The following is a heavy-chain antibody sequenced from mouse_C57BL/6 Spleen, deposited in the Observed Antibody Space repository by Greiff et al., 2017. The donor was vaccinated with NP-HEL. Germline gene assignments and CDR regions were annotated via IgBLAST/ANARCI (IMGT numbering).Heavy chain of an antibody. J-gene: IGHJ4*01. Sequence: QVQLQQPGAELVKPGASVKLSCKASGYTFTSYWMHWVKQRPGQGLEWIGMIHPNSGSTNYNEKFKSKATLTVDKSSSTAYMQLSSLTSEDSAVYYCARSGVNYYGSRNYAMDYWGQGTSVTVSS. CDR1: GYTFTSYW. CDR3: ARSGVNYYGSRNYAMDY. V-gene: IGHV1-64*01. D-gene: IGHD1-1*01. CDR2: IHPNSGST.